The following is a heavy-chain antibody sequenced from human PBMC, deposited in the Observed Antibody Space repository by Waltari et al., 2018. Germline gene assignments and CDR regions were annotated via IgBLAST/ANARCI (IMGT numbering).Heavy chain of an antibody. CDR1: GYTFTSYG. V-gene: IGHV1-18*01. J-gene: IGHJ4*02. Sequence: QVQLVQSGAEVKKPGASVKVSCKASGYTFTSYGTSWVRQAPGKGLKWMGWISAYNGNTNYAQKLQGRVTMTTDTSTSTAYMELRSLRSDDTAVYYCARDWSSPKRNHRFPGNDYWGQGTLVTVSS. CDR2: ISAYNGNT. CDR3: ARDWSSPKRNHRFPGNDY. D-gene: IGHD1-26*01.